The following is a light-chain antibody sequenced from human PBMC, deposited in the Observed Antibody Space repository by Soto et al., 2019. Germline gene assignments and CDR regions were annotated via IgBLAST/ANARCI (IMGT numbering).Light chain of an antibody. V-gene: IGKV1-5*03. J-gene: IGKJ2*01. CDR2: KAS. Sequence: DVQMTQSPSTLSASVRDRVTITCRASQSIDSWLAWYQQKPGKAPTLLIYKASSLESGVPSRFIASRSGTEFSLTVSSLQPDEFATYYGQQYHYFPYTFGQGTNLVIK. CDR3: QQYHYFPYT. CDR1: QSIDSW.